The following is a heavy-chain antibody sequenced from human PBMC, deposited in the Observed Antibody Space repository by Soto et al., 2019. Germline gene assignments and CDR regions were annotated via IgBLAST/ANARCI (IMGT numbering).Heavy chain of an antibody. Sequence: SVKVSCKASGGTFSSYAISWVRQAPGQGLEWMGGIIPIFGTANYAQKFQGRVTITANKSTSTAYMELSSLRSEDTAVYYCASPPSLLYGMDVWGQGTTVTVSS. CDR1: GGTFSSYA. CDR3: ASPPSLLYGMDV. J-gene: IGHJ6*02. CDR2: IIPIFGTA. V-gene: IGHV1-69*06.